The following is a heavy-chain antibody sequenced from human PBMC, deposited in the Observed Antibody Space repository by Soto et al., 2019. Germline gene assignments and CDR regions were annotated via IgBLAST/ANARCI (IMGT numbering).Heavy chain of an antibody. D-gene: IGHD4-4*01. Sequence: SETLSLTCSVSAAAFTNTSYYWGWIRQPPGKGPEWIGSMFFTGSTYYNPSLKSRVTMSADTSKSQFSLKLTSVTAADTAVYFCARLRSSYAGSYYGGGFFDHWGRGAPVTVSS. J-gene: IGHJ4*02. CDR2: MFFTGST. CDR3: ARLRSSYAGSYYGGGFFDH. CDR1: AAAFTNTSYY. V-gene: IGHV4-39*01.